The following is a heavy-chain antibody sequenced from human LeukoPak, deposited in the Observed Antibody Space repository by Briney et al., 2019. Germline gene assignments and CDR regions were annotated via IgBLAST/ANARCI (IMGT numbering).Heavy chain of an antibody. CDR1: GGSISSGGYS. D-gene: IGHD6-13*01. CDR2: IYHSGST. V-gene: IGHV4-30-2*01. Sequence: SETLSLTCAVSGGSISSGGYSWSWIRQPPGKGLEWIGYIYHSGSTYYNPSLKSRVTISVDRSKNQFSLKLSSVTAADTAVYYCARDSGAAAGIDYWGQGTLVTVSS. J-gene: IGHJ4*02. CDR3: ARDSGAAAGIDY.